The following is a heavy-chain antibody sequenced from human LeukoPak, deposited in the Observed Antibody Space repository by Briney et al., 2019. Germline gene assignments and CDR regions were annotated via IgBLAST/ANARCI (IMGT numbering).Heavy chain of an antibody. CDR3: AKTRRSRNCSGGSCSDAFDI. D-gene: IGHD2-15*01. CDR1: GFTVSSNY. V-gene: IGHV3-66*01. CDR2: IYSGGST. Sequence: GGSLRLSCAASGFTVSSNYMSWVRQAPGKGLEWVSVIYSGGSTYYADSVKGRFTISRDNSKNTLYLQMNSLRAEDTAVYYCAKTRRSRNCSGGSCSDAFDIWAKGQWSPSLQ. J-gene: IGHJ3*02.